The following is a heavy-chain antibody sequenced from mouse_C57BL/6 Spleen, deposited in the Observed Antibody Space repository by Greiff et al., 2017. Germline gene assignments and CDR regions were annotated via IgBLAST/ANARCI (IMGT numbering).Heavy chain of an antibody. Sequence: EVQLQQSGAELVKPGASVKLSCTASGFNFTDYYMHWVKQRPGQGLEWIGGIDPEDGDTEYDQKFQGKATLTVDTSSNTAYLQLSSLTSEDTAVYYCATWGYYYEFAYWGQGTLVTVSA. J-gene: IGHJ3*01. CDR2: IDPEDGDT. CDR3: ATWGYYYEFAY. CDR1: GFNFTDYY. V-gene: IGHV14-1*01. D-gene: IGHD2-1*01.